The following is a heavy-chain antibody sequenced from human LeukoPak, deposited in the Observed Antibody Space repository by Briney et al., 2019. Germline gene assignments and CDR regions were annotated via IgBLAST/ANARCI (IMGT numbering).Heavy chain of an antibody. Sequence: GGSLRLSCAASGFTFSSYGMHWVRQAPGKGLEWVAFIRYDGSNKYYADSVKGRFTISRDNSKNTLYLQMNSLRAEDTAVYYCARVEASGYDYGAFDYWGQGTLVTVSS. CDR1: GFTFSSYG. CDR2: IRYDGSNK. CDR3: ARVEASGYDYGAFDY. D-gene: IGHD5-12*01. V-gene: IGHV3-30*02. J-gene: IGHJ4*02.